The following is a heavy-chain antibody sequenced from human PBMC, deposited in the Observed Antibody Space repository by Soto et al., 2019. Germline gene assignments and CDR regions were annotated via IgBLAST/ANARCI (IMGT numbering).Heavy chain of an antibody. CDR1: GGTFSNYG. D-gene: IGHD2-2*01. CDR3: ARYCVSTTCYAHGMDV. J-gene: IGHJ6*02. CDR2: IIPRFNTA. Sequence: QGQLVQSGAEVKKPGSSRRVSCKASGGTFSNYGISWVRQAPGQGLEWMGGIIPRFNTANYAQKFQGRVTISADDSTSTAYMEVNRLGSEDTAFYYCARYCVSTTCYAHGMDVWGQGTPVTVSS. V-gene: IGHV1-69*12.